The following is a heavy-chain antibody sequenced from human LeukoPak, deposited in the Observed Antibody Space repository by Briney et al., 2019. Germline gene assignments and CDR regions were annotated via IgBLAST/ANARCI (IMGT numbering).Heavy chain of an antibody. V-gene: IGHV1-69*04. Sequence: GASVKVSCKASGGTFSSYAISWVRQAPGQGLEWMGRIIPILGIANYTQKFQGRVTITADKSTSTAYMELSSLRSEDTAVYYCATDPLLGNDYWGQGTLVTVSS. CDR2: IIPILGIA. J-gene: IGHJ4*02. D-gene: IGHD1-14*01. CDR3: ATDPLLGNDY. CDR1: GGTFSSYA.